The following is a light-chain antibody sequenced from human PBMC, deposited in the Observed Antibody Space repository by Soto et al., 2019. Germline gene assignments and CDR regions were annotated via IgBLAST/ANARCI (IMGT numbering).Light chain of an antibody. CDR1: SSDIGAYDY. Sequence: QSALTQPASLSGSPGQSITISCTGTSSDIGAYDYVSWFQQHPGKAPKLMISEVSNRPSGVSNRFSGSKSGNTASLTISGLQAEDEADYYCNSYTTSSTRVFGGGTKLTVL. J-gene: IGLJ3*02. CDR2: EVS. V-gene: IGLV2-14*01. CDR3: NSYTTSSTRV.